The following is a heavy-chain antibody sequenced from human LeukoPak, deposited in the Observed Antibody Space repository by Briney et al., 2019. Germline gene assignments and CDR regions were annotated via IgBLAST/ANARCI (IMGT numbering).Heavy chain of an antibody. CDR1: GYTFTGYY. J-gene: IGHJ6*02. CDR2: INPNSGGA. CDR3: ARVPRYYYGMDV. V-gene: IGHV1-2*02. Sequence: ASVKVSCKASGYTFTGYYMHWVRQAPGQGLEWMGWINPNSGGANYAQKFQGRVTMTRDTSISTAYMELSRLRSDDTAVYYCARVPRYYYGMDVWGQGTTVTVSS.